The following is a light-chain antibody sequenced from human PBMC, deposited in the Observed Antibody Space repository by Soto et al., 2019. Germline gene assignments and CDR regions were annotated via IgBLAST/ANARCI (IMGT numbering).Light chain of an antibody. CDR1: QTVSSY. CDR2: TAS. J-gene: IGKJ1*01. CDR3: QQSYSTPPT. Sequence: DIQMTQSPSSLSASVGDRVTITCRASQTVSSYLNWYQHKPGKAPELLIYTASTLQSGVPSRFSGSESGTDFTLTISSLQPEDFATYYCQQSYSTPPTFGQGTKVEIK. V-gene: IGKV1-39*01.